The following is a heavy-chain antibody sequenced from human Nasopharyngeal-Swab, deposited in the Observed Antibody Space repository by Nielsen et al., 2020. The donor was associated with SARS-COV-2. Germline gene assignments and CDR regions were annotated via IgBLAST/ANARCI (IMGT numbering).Heavy chain of an antibody. V-gene: IGHV3-30*04. CDR1: GFTFSSYA. Sequence: GESLKISCAASGFTFSSYAMHWVRQAPGKGLEWVAVISYDGSNKYYADSVKGRFTISRDNSKNTLYLQMNSLRAEDTAVYYCATIVGATNEAYFDYWGQGTLVTVSS. D-gene: IGHD1-26*01. J-gene: IGHJ4*02. CDR2: ISYDGSNK. CDR3: ATIVGATNEAYFDY.